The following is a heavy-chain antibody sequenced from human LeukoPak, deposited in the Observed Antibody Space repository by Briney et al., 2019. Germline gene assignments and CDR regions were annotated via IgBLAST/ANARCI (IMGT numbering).Heavy chain of an antibody. Sequence: SETLSLTCAVYGGSFSGYYWSWIRQPPGKGLEWIGEINHSGSTNYNPSLKSRVTISVDTSKNQFSLKLSSVTAADTAVYYCARHVRLLWFGELSSYFDYWGQGTLVTVSS. CDR1: GGSFSGYY. V-gene: IGHV4-34*01. D-gene: IGHD3-10*01. J-gene: IGHJ4*02. CDR3: ARHVRLLWFGELSSYFDY. CDR2: INHSGST.